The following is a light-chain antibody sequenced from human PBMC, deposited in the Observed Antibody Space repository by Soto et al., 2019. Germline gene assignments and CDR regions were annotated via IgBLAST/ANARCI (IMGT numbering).Light chain of an antibody. Sequence: QAVVTQPPSASGTPGQRVTISCSGSSLNIGSNTVTWYQQLPGTAPKPLIYSNSQRPSGVPDRFSGSKSGTSASLAISGLQSEDEADYYCVAWDDSLNGWVFGGGTKLTVL. V-gene: IGLV1-44*01. CDR1: SLNIGSNT. CDR2: SNS. J-gene: IGLJ3*02. CDR3: VAWDDSLNGWV.